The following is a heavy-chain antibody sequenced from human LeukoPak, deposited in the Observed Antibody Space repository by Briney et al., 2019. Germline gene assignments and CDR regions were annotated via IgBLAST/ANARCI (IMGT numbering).Heavy chain of an antibody. CDR3: AKDVEKWESLHFFDY. CDR1: GFTLSTNA. D-gene: IGHD1-26*01. J-gene: IGHJ4*02. CDR2: ISGSGAST. Sequence: GGSLRLSCLTSGFTLSTNAMSWVRQAPGKGLEWISGISGSGASTYYADSVKGRFTISRDGSRNTLYLQMNSLRGDDTAVYYCAKDVEKWESLHFFDYWGQGTLVTVSS. V-gene: IGHV3-23*01.